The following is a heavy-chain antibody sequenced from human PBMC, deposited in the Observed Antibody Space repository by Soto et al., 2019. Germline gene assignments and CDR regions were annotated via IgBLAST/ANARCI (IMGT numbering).Heavy chain of an antibody. J-gene: IGHJ6*02. V-gene: IGHV2-5*02. D-gene: IGHD3-10*01. CDR1: GFSLNTGGVG. Sequence: ITLKESGPTLVKPTQTLTLTCTFSGFSLNTGGVGVGWVRQPRGKAMEWLALIYWDDDERYRPSLRSRLNIAKDTTHNRVVLTMLKLDPEDTATYYCVRIWRYYGGDNYYGMGAWGQGTTVTVSS. CDR2: IYWDDDE. CDR3: VRIWRYYGGDNYYGMGA.